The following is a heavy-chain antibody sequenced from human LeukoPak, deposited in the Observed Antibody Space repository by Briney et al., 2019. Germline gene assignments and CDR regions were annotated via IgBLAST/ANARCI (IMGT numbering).Heavy chain of an antibody. D-gene: IGHD2-8*02. CDR1: GGSISSGGYY. CDR2: IYYSGST. CDR3: ARGRNSPTYWSHYYHGMDV. Sequence: PSETLSLTCTVSGGSISSGGYYWSWIRQHPGKGLEWIGYIYYSGSTYYNPSLKSRVTISVDTSKNQFSLKLSSVTAADTAVYYCARGRNSPTYWSHYYHGMDVWGQGTTVTVSS. V-gene: IGHV4-31*03. J-gene: IGHJ6*02.